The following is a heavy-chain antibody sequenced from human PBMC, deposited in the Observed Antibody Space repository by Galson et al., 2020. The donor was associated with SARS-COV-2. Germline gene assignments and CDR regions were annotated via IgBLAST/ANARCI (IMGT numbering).Heavy chain of an antibody. CDR3: ARDRGTAMVKYYYYIDV. V-gene: IGHV1-69*13. Sequence: SVKVSCKASGGTLSSYAISWVRQAPGQGLEWMGGIIPIFGTANYAQKLQGRVTITADESTSTAYMELSSLRSEDTAVYYCARDRGTAMVKYYYYIDVWGKGTTVTVSS. CDR2: IIPIFGTA. D-gene: IGHD5-18*01. J-gene: IGHJ6*03. CDR1: GGTLSSYA.